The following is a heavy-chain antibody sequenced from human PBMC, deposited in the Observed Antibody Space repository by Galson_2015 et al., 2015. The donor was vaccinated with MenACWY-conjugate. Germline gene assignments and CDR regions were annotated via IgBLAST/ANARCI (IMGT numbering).Heavy chain of an antibody. Sequence: SLRLSCAASGFSFSNYGMHWVRQAPGKGLEWVAVVSYDGSHKYYTDSVRGRFTISRDNSKNTLYLQMNSLRAEDTALYYCAKEAPRERFTYSSDGSGQGALVSIS. V-gene: IGHV3-30*18. CDR2: VSYDGSHK. D-gene: IGHD5-24*01. J-gene: IGHJ4*02. CDR3: AKEAPRERFTYSSDG. CDR1: GFSFSNYG.